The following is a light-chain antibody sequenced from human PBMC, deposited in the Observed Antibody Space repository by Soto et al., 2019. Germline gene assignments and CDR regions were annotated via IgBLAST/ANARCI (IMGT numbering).Light chain of an antibody. J-gene: IGLJ1*01. CDR3: SSYTSTSPYV. Sequence: QSALTQPASVSGSPGQSITISCTGTSSDVGGYNYVSWYQQHPGKAPKLMTFEVSNRPSGVSNRFSGSKSGNTASLTISGLQAEDEADYYCSSYTSTSPYVFGTGTKLTVL. CDR1: SSDVGGYNY. V-gene: IGLV2-14*01. CDR2: EVS.